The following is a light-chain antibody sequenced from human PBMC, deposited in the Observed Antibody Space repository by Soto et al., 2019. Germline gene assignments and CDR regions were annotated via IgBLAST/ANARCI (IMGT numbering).Light chain of an antibody. CDR2: EDS. V-gene: IGLV2-23*01. CDR3: CSYAGSSTVV. CDR1: SSDVGSYNL. J-gene: IGLJ2*01. Sequence: QSVLTQPASVSGSPGQSITISCTGTSSDVGSYNLASWYQQYPGKVPKLMIYEDSKRPSGVSNRFSGSKSGNTASLTISGLQAEDEADYYCCSYAGSSTVVFGGGTKLTVL.